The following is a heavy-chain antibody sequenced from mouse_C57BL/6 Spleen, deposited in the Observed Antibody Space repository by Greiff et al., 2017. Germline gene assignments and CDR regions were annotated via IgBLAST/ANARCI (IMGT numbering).Heavy chain of an antibody. Sequence: QVHVKQPGAELVRPGTSVKLSCKASGYTFTSYWMHWVKQRPGQGLEWIGVIDPSDSYTNYNQKFKGKATLTVDTSSSTAYMQLSSLTSEDSAVYYCARGAYYSNYSDYWGQGTTLTVSS. CDR3: ARGAYYSNYSDY. CDR1: GYTFTSYW. J-gene: IGHJ2*01. CDR2: IDPSDSYT. D-gene: IGHD2-5*01. V-gene: IGHV1-59*01.